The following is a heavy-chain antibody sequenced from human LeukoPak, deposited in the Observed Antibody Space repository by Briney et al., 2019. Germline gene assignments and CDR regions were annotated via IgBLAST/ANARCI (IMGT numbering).Heavy chain of an antibody. CDR2: IYYSGTT. J-gene: IGHJ4*02. D-gene: IGHD4-11*01. CDR1: GGSISSYY. V-gene: IGHV4-59*08. Sequence: PSETLSLPCTVSGGSISSYYWSWLRQPPGKGLEWIGYIYYSGTTNYNPSLKGRVTISVDTSKNQFSLMLSSVTAADTAVYYCARQRDAYSNDRPFDFWGQGTLVTVSS. CDR3: ARQRDAYSNDRPFDF.